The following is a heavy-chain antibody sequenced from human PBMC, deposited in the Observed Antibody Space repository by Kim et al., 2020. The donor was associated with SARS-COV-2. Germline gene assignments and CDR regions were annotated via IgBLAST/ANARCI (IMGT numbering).Heavy chain of an antibody. J-gene: IGHJ5*02. CDR2: ISSSSSYI. V-gene: IGHV3-21*01. D-gene: IGHD6-13*01. Sequence: GGSLRLSCAASGFTFSSYSMNWVRQAPGKGLEWVSSISSSSSYIYYADSVKGRFTISRDNAKNSLYLQMNSLRAEDTAVYYCARDPWEAAAGRKPNWLDPWGQGTLVTVSS. CDR3: ARDPWEAAAGRKPNWLDP. CDR1: GFTFSSYS.